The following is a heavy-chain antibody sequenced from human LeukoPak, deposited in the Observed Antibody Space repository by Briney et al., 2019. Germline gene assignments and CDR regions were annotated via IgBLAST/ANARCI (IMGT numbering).Heavy chain of an antibody. J-gene: IGHJ4*02. Sequence: GGSLRLSCAASGFTFSSYGMHWVRQAPGKGLEWVAFIRYDGSSKYYADSVKGRFTISRDNSKNTLYLQMNSLRAEDTAVYYCAKAKRYYGSGRELHYWGQGTLVPVSS. CDR1: GFTFSSYG. V-gene: IGHV3-30*02. D-gene: IGHD3-10*01. CDR2: IRYDGSSK. CDR3: AKAKRYYGSGRELHY.